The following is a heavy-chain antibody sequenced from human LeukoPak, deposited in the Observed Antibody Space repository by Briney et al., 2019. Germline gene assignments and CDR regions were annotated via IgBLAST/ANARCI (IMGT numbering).Heavy chain of an antibody. CDR2: IKSKTDGGTT. Sequence: PGGSLRLSCAASGLTFSNAWMSWVRQAPGKGLEWIGRIKSKTDGGTTDYAAPVKGRFTISRDDSENTLFLQMNSLKIEDTAVYYCTPWEYGGGSFDNWGQGTLVTVSS. J-gene: IGHJ4*02. CDR1: GLTFSNAW. V-gene: IGHV3-15*01. D-gene: IGHD4-23*01. CDR3: TPWEYGGGSFDN.